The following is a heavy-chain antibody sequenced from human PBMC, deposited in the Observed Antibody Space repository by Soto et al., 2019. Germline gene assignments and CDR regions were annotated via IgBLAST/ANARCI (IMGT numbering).Heavy chain of an antibody. V-gene: IGHV4-34*01. D-gene: IGHD4-17*01. J-gene: IGHJ4*02. CDR2: INHSGST. CDR3: ARGDYGASLY. CDR1: GGSFSGYY. Sequence: TLSLTCAVYGGSFSGYYWSWIRQPPGKGLEWIGEINHSGSTNYNPSLKSRVTISVDTSKNQFSLKLSSVTAADTAVYYCARGDYGASLYWGQGTLVTVSS.